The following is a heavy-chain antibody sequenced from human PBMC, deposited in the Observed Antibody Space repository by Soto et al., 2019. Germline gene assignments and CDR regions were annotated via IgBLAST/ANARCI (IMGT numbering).Heavy chain of an antibody. D-gene: IGHD3-10*01. V-gene: IGHV1-18*04. CDR2: ISSENGNT. Sequence: ASVKVSCKASGYTFTSYGISWVRQAPRQRLEWMGWISSENGNTKYAHNLQGRVTMTTDTSTSTAYMELRSLRSDDTAVYYCVRQASMVRGINSPDYWGQGTLVTVSS. CDR3: VRQASMVRGINSPDY. CDR1: GYTFTSYG. J-gene: IGHJ4*02.